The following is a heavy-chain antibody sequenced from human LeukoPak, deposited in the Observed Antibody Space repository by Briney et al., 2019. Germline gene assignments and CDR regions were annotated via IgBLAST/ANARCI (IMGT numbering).Heavy chain of an antibody. CDR2: VYDSWNN. V-gene: IGHV4-30-4*01. Sequence: KPSQTLSLTCTVSGDSINSGNSHWTWIRQPPGKGLEWLGSVYDSWNNYYNPSLESRTTMSVDTSKNQYSLELSSVIAADTAVYYCASCFVGNGGRGYWGQGALVTVSS. D-gene: IGHD2-15*01. CDR1: GDSINSGNSH. CDR3: ASCFVGNGGRGY. J-gene: IGHJ4*02.